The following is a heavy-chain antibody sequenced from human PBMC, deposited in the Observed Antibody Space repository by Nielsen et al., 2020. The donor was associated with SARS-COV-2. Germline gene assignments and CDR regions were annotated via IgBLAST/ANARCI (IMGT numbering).Heavy chain of an antibody. D-gene: IGHD3-3*01. CDR2: IKGESEGGTT. V-gene: IGHV3-15*01. J-gene: IGHJ6*02. CDR3: TAAPVRFLEQVGGTYGMDV. Sequence: GGSLRPSCAASGFTFSSYGMHWVRQAPGKGLGWVARIKGESEGGTTEYPAPVKGRFTISRDNSKNTLYLQLNSLYTEDTGIYYCTAAPVRFLEQVGGTYGMDVWGQGTTVTVSS. CDR1: GFTFSSYG.